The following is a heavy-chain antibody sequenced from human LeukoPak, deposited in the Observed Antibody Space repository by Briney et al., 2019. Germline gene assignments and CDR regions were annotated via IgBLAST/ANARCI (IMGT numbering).Heavy chain of an antibody. CDR2: IYYSGST. V-gene: IGHV4-59*12. Sequence: PSETLSLTCTVSGGSISSYYWSWIRQPPGKGLEWIGYIYYSGSTNYNPSLKSRVIISVDTSKNQFSLKLSSVTAADTAAYYCARESSGGSCYWCNWFDPWGQGTLVTVSS. J-gene: IGHJ5*02. D-gene: IGHD2-15*01. CDR1: GGSISSYY. CDR3: ARESSGGSCYWCNWFDP.